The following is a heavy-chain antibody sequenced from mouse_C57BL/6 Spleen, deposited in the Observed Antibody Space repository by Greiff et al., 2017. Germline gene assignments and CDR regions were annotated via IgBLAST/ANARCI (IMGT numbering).Heavy chain of an antibody. CDR3: AREATERAWFAY. D-gene: IGHD3-2*02. Sequence: EVHLVESVAELVRPGASVKLSCTASGFNIKNTYMHWVKQRPEQGLEWIGRIDPANGNTKYAPKFQGKATITADTSANTAYLQLCSLTAEDTAIYYCAREATERAWFAYWGQGTLVTVSA. CDR1: GFNIKNTY. J-gene: IGHJ3*01. V-gene: IGHV14-3*01. CDR2: IDPANGNT.